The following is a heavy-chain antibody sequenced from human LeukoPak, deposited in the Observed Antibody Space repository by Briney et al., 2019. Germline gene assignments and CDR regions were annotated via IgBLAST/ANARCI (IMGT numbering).Heavy chain of an antibody. CDR2: IYYSGRT. Sequence: MSSETLSLTCTVSYGSISDISYYWGWIRQPPGKGLEWIGSIYYSGRTYYNSSLKSRVTISVDTSKNQFSLKVTSVTAADTAVYYCASAYYDILGGHFDYWGQGTLVTVSS. CDR1: YGSISDISYY. CDR3: ASAYYDILGGHFDY. J-gene: IGHJ4*02. D-gene: IGHD3-9*01. V-gene: IGHV4-39*07.